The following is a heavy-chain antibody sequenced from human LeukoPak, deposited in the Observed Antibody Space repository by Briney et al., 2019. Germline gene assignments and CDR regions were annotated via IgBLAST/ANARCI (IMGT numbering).Heavy chain of an antibody. D-gene: IGHD1-26*01. CDR1: GLTLSSYW. CDR3: AKVGTEWELLESWFDP. V-gene: IGHV3-74*01. J-gene: IGHJ5*02. Sequence: GGSLRLSCAASGLTLSSYWMHWVRQAPGKGLVWVSCINSDGSSTNYADSVKGRFTISRDNAKNTLYLQMNSLRAEDTAVYYCAKVGTEWELLESWFDPWGQGTLVTVSS. CDR2: INSDGSST.